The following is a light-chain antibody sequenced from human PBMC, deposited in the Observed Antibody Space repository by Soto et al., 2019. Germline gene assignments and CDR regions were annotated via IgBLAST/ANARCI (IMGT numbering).Light chain of an antibody. V-gene: IGKV1-8*01. CDR2: AAS. J-gene: IGKJ1*01. Sequence: AIRMTQSPSSLSASTGDRVTITCRASQGISSYLAWYQQKPGKAPKLLIYAASTLQSGVPSRFSGSGSGTDFTLTISCLQSEDFATYYCQQYYSYPRTFGKGPRWIS. CDR1: QGISSY. CDR3: QQYYSYPRT.